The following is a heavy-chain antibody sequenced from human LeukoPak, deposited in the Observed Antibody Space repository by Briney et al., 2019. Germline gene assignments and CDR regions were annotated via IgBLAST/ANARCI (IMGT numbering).Heavy chain of an antibody. CDR3: ARDQPDYGGNSYNWFDP. J-gene: IGHJ5*02. D-gene: IGHD4-23*01. CDR1: GGSISSYY. V-gene: IGHV4-4*07. CDR2: IYTSGST. Sequence: SETLSLTCTVSGGSISSYYWSWIRQPAGKGLEWIGRIYTSGSTNYNPSLKSRVTMSVDTSKNQFSLKLSSVTAADTAVYYCARDQPDYGGNSYNWFDPWGQGTLVTVSS.